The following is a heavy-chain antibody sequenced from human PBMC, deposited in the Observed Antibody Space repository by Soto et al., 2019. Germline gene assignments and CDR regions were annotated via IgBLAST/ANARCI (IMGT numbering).Heavy chain of an antibody. Sequence: PGGSLRLCCAASGFTFSSYEMNWVRQAPGKGLEWVSYISSSGSTIYYADSVKGRFTISRDNAKNSLYLQMNSLRAEDTAVYYCATNAAYCGGDCYSFPFDYWGQGTLVTVSS. V-gene: IGHV3-48*03. CDR1: GFTFSSYE. D-gene: IGHD2-21*02. CDR2: ISSSGSTI. CDR3: ATNAAYCGGDCYSFPFDY. J-gene: IGHJ4*02.